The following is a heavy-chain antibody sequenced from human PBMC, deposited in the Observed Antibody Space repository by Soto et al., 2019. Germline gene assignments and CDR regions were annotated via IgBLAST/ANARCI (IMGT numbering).Heavy chain of an antibody. Sequence: ASVKVSCKTSGXTFANYGITWGRQAPGQPLEWLGWISLYSDGTNYTQKFQGRVSMTTDTSTTTAYMELRSLRSDDTAVYYCARVVPGAEAWFGPWGQGTLVTVSS. D-gene: IGHD2-2*01. CDR1: GXTFANYG. J-gene: IGHJ5*02. CDR3: ARVVPGAEAWFGP. CDR2: ISLYSDGT. V-gene: IGHV1-18*01.